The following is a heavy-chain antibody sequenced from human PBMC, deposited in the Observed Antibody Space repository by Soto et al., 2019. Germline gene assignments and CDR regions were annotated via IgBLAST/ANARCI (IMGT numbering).Heavy chain of an antibody. CDR1: GFTFSDYY. CDR2: ISISGGTI. Sequence: QVQLVESGGGLVKPGGSLRLSCAASGFTFSDYYMSWIRQAPGKGLEWLSYISISGGTIYYADSVKGRFSISRDNAKNSLDLQLSSLRDENTAVYFCARERARVFDSWGQGTLVTVSS. CDR3: ARERARVFDS. V-gene: IGHV3-11*01. J-gene: IGHJ4*02.